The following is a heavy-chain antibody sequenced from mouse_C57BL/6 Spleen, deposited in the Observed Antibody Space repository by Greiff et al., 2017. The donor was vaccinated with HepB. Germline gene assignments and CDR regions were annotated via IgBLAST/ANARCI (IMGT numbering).Heavy chain of an antibody. CDR2: ISDGGSYT. CDR3: AREGSNYVFAY. CDR1: GFTFSSYA. J-gene: IGHJ3*01. V-gene: IGHV5-4*01. Sequence: EVMLVESGGGLVKPGGSLKLSCAASGFTFSSYAMSWVRQTPEKRLEWVATISDGGSYTYYPDNVKGRFTISRDNAKNNLYLQMSHLKSEDTAMYYCAREGSNYVFAYWGQGTLVTVSA. D-gene: IGHD2-5*01.